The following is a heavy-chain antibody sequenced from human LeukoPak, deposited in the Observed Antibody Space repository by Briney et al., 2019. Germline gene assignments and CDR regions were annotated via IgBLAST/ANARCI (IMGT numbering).Heavy chain of an antibody. J-gene: IGHJ3*02. D-gene: IGHD3-9*01. CDR2: IYYSGST. Sequence: PSETLSLTCAVYGGSFSGYYWSWIRQPPGKGLEWIGYIYYSGSTSYNPSLKSRVTISVDTSKNQFSLRLSSVTAADTAVYHCARGFDGHNAFDIWGQGTMVTVSS. CDR1: GGSFSGYY. V-gene: IGHV4-30-4*08. CDR3: ARGFDGHNAFDI.